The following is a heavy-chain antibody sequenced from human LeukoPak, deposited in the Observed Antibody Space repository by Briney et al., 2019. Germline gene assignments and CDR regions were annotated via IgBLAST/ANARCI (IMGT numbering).Heavy chain of an antibody. D-gene: IGHD2-15*01. CDR2: INHSGST. Sequence: SETLSLTCAVYGGSFSTYYWSWIRQPPGKGLEWIGEINHSGSTNYNPSLKSRVTISVDTSKNQFSLKLSSVTAEDTAVYYCASSNLGYCSGGSCSAFDPWGQGTLVTVSS. V-gene: IGHV4-34*01. CDR1: GGSFSTYY. J-gene: IGHJ5*02. CDR3: ASSNLGYCSGGSCSAFDP.